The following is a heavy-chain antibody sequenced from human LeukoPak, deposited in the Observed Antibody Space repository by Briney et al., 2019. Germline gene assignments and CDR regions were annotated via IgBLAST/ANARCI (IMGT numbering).Heavy chain of an antibody. Sequence: PGRSLRLSCAASGFTFSSYGMHWVRQAPGKGLEWVAVIWYDGSNKYYADSVKGRFTISRDNSKNTLYLQMNSLRAEDTAVYYCARDRSGSSSQTPLDYYYYGMDAWGQGTTVTVSS. J-gene: IGHJ6*02. D-gene: IGHD6-13*01. CDR3: ARDRSGSSSQTPLDYYYYGMDA. CDR2: IWYDGSNK. V-gene: IGHV3-33*01. CDR1: GFTFSSYG.